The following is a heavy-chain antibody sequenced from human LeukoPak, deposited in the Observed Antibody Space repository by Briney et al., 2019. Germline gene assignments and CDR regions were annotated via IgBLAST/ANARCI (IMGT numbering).Heavy chain of an antibody. CDR3: AKVKQLLLYYYYGMDV. Sequence: GGSLRLSCAASGFNFSSYAIHWVRQAPGKGLEWVAVISYDGSNEYYADSVKGRFTVSRDNSKNTLYLQMNSLRAEDTAVYYCAKVKQLLLYYYYGMDVWGQGTTVTVSS. CDR2: ISYDGSNE. D-gene: IGHD2-2*01. CDR1: GFNFSSYA. J-gene: IGHJ6*02. V-gene: IGHV3-30-3*01.